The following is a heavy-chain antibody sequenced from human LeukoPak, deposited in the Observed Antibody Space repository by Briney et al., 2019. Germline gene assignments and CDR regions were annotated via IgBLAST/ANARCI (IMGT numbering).Heavy chain of an antibody. V-gene: IGHV1-18*04. CDR3: ARDRDRMVQGVTALFDY. CDR2: ISGSNGNT. D-gene: IGHD3-10*01. CDR1: GYTFTTYG. Sequence: GSVKVSCKTSGYTFTTYGISWVRQAPGQGLAWMGWISGSNGNTKYAQKVQGRVTMTTDTSTTTAYMEVRSLRSDDTAVYYCARDRDRMVQGVTALFDYWGQGTLVTVSS. J-gene: IGHJ4*02.